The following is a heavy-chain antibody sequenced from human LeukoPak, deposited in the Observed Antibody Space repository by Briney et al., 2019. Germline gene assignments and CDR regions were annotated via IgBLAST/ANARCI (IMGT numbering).Heavy chain of an antibody. CDR2: IIGDGSTT. CDR3: PTSSSPHYYYYYGMDV. J-gene: IGHJ6*02. V-gene: IGHV3-74*01. CDR1: GFTFSNYW. D-gene: IGHD6-6*01. Sequence: GGSLRLSCAASGFTFSNYWMHWVRQAPGKGLVWVSRIIGDGSTTNYADSVKGRFTISRDNSKNTLYLQMNSLRAEDTAVYYCPTSSSPHYYYYYGMDVWGQGTTVTVSS.